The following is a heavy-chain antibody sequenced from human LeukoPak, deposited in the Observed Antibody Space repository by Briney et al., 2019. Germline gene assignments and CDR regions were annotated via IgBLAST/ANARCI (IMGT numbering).Heavy chain of an antibody. CDR3: AGGESPSQADAFDI. J-gene: IGHJ3*02. V-gene: IGHV4-34*01. CDR1: GGSFSGYY. Sequence: SETLSLTCAVYGGSFSGYYWSWIRQPPGKGLEWMGEINHSGSTNYNPSLKSRVTISVDTSKNQFSLKLSSVTAADTAVYYCAGGESPSQADAFDIWGQGTMVTVSS. CDR2: INHSGST.